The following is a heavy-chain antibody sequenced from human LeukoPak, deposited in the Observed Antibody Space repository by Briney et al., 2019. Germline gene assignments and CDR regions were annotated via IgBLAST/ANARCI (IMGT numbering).Heavy chain of an antibody. CDR3: ARQAYSSGWYTAAY. J-gene: IGHJ4*02. CDR2: IYDSETT. Sequence: ASETLSLTCTVSGGSISSYYWSWIRQPPGKGLEWIASIYDSETTKYNPSLRSRATISSDTPKNQSSLKLSSVTAADTAVYYCARQAYSSGWYTAAYWGQGTLVTVSS. V-gene: IGHV4-59*08. D-gene: IGHD6-19*01. CDR1: GGSISSYY.